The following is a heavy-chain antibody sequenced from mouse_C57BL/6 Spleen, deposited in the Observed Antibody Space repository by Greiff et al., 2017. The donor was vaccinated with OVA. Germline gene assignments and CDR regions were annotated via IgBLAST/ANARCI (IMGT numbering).Heavy chain of an antibody. V-gene: IGHV1-69*01. CDR3: ANYYGSSPFAY. J-gene: IGHJ3*01. CDR2: IDPSDSYT. D-gene: IGHD1-1*01. Sequence: QVQLQQPGAELVMPGASVKLSCKASGYTFTSYWMHWVKQRPGQGLEWIGEIDPSDSYTNYNQKFKGKSILTVDKSSSTAYMQLSSLTSEDSAVYYCANYYGSSPFAYWGQGTLVTVSA. CDR1: GYTFTSYW.